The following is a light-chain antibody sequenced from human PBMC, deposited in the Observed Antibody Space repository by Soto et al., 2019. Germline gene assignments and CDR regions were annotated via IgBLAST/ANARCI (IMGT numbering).Light chain of an antibody. CDR1: QTVGSN. V-gene: IGKV3D-15*01. J-gene: IGKJ2*01. Sequence: EIVMTQSPATLSVSPGERATLSRRASQTVGSNLAWYQQKPGQAPRLLIYDASTRATGIPARFSGSGSATEFTLSISSLRSEDSALYYCQQYNYWPRTFGQGTKVDIK. CDR2: DAS. CDR3: QQYNYWPRT.